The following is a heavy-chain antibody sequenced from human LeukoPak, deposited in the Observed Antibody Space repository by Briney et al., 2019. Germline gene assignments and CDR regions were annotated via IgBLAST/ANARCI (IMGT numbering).Heavy chain of an antibody. CDR2: IYYSGST. V-gene: IGHV4-59*01. Sequence: SETLSLTCTVSGGSISSYYWSWIRQPPGKGLEWIGYIYYSGSTNYNPSLESRVIISVDTSKNQFSLKLSSVTAADTAVYYCASGEYYDSSGYQLGAFDIWGQGTMVTVSS. J-gene: IGHJ3*02. CDR1: GGSISSYY. CDR3: ASGEYYDSSGYQLGAFDI. D-gene: IGHD3-22*01.